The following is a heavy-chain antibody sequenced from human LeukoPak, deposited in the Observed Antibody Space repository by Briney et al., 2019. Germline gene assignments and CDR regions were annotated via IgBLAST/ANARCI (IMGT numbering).Heavy chain of an antibody. Sequence: ASVKVSCKASGGTFSSYAISWVRQAPGKGLEGMGGFYPEDGETIYAQKLQGRVTMTEDTSTDTAYLELSSLRSEDTAVYYCATQAGEDNWFDPWGQGTLVTVSS. V-gene: IGHV1-24*01. D-gene: IGHD3-10*01. CDR1: GGTFSSYA. J-gene: IGHJ5*02. CDR3: ATQAGEDNWFDP. CDR2: FYPEDGET.